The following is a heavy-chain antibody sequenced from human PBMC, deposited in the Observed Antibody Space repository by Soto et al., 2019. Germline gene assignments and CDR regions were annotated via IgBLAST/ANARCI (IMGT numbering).Heavy chain of an antibody. CDR2: INHLETT. CDR1: GASITFGGYS. D-gene: IGHD1-26*01. Sequence: SETLSLTCTVSGASITFGGYSWSWIRQTPGRGLEWIGYINHLETTFYNPSFESRLTLSIDRAKNQFSLKLHSMSAADRAVYFCARGGGSDSFDYWGQGILVTVSS. V-gene: IGHV4-30-2*01. CDR3: ARGGGSDSFDY. J-gene: IGHJ4*02.